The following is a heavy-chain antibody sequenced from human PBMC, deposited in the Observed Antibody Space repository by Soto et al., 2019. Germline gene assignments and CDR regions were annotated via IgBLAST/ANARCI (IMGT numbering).Heavy chain of an antibody. Sequence: GESLKISCKGSGYSFTSYWIGWVRQMPGKGLEWMGIIYPGDSDTRYSPSFQGQVTISADKSISTAYLQWSSLKASDTAMYYCARPAAAAMGRENAFDIWGQGTMVTVSS. V-gene: IGHV5-51*01. J-gene: IGHJ3*02. CDR3: ARPAAAAMGRENAFDI. CDR2: IYPGDSDT. CDR1: GYSFTSYW. D-gene: IGHD2-2*01.